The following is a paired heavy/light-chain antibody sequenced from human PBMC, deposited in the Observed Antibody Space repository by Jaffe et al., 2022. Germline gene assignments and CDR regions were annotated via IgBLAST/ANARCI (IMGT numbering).Light chain of an antibody. Sequence: AIRMTQSPSSLSASTGDRVTITCRASQGISSYLAWYQQKPGKAPKLLIYAASTLQSGVPSRFSGSGSGTDFTLTISCLQSEDFATYYCQQYYSYLPTFGQGTKVEIK. V-gene: IGKV1-8*01. CDR1: QGISSY. CDR2: AAS. CDR3: QQYYSYLPT. J-gene: IGKJ1*01.
Heavy chain of an antibody. CDR3: ARDLFSRAGRHYYYMDV. CDR1: GGSISSGSYY. CDR2: IYTSGST. Sequence: QVQLQESGPGLVKPSQTLSLTCTVSGGSISSGSYYWSWIRQPAGKGLEWIGRIYTSGSTNYNPSLKSRVTISVDTSKNQFSLKLSSVTAADTAVYYCARDLFSRAGRHYYYMDVWGKGTTVTVSS. V-gene: IGHV4-61*02. J-gene: IGHJ6*03. D-gene: IGHD3-3*01.